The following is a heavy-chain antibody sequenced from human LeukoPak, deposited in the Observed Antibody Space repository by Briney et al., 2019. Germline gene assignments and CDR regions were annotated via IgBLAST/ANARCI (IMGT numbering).Heavy chain of an antibody. D-gene: IGHD3-16*01. CDR1: GYSISSNYH. CDR2: IYHSGST. CDR3: AIAKGGDAFDI. Sequence: SETLSLTCTVSGYSISSNYHWGWIRQPPGKGLEWIATIYHSGSTYYNPSLKSRVTISVDTSKNQFSLKLSSVTAADTAVCYCAIAKGGDAFDIWGQGTMVTVSS. V-gene: IGHV4-38-2*02. J-gene: IGHJ3*02.